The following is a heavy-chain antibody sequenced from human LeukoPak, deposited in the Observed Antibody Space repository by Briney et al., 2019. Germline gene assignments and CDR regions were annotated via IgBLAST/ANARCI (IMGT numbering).Heavy chain of an antibody. CDR1: GFTFSSYA. CDR2: ISSNGGST. Sequence: PGGSLRLPCAASGFTFSSYAMHWVRQAPGKGLEYVSAISSNGGSTYYANSVKGRFTISRDNSKNTLYLQMGSLRAEDMAVYYCARAMRRARGYCSSTSCLTGAPWSDPWGQGTLVTVSS. V-gene: IGHV3-64*01. D-gene: IGHD2-2*01. CDR3: ARAMRRARGYCSSTSCLTGAPWSDP. J-gene: IGHJ5*02.